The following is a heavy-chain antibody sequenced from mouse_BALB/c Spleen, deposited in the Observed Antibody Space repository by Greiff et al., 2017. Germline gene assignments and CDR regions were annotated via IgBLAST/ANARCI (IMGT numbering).Heavy chain of an antibody. J-gene: IGHJ4*01. D-gene: IGHD1-2*01. CDR1: GFTFTDYY. V-gene: IGHV7-3*02. CDR2: IRNKANGYTT. CDR3: ARDAPHYYGYGYAMDY. Sequence: EVMLVESGGGLVQPGGSLRLSCATSGFTFTDYYMSWVRQPPGKALEWLGFIRNKANGYTTEYSASVKGRFTISRDNSQSILYLQMNALRAEDTAIYYCARDAPHYYGYGYAMDYWGQGTSVTVSS.